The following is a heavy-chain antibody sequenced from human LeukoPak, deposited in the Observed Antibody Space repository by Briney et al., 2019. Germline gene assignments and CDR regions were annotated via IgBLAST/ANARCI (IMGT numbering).Heavy chain of an antibody. CDR1: GGSISTYY. Sequence: SETLSLTCTVSGGSISTYYWGWIRQPPGKGLEWIGSIYYSGSTYYNPSLKSRVTISIDTSKNQFSLKLSSVTAADTAVYYCARRPAKLLWFGEASTYYFDYWGQGTLVTVSS. CDR2: IYYSGST. J-gene: IGHJ4*02. D-gene: IGHD3-10*01. V-gene: IGHV4-39*01. CDR3: ARRPAKLLWFGEASTYYFDY.